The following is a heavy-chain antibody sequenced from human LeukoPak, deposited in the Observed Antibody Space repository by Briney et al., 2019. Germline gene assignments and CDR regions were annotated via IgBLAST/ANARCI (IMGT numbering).Heavy chain of an antibody. CDR2: IKSKTDGGTT. D-gene: IGHD4-17*01. J-gene: IGHJ4*02. CDR3: TTTYGDQGAFDY. V-gene: IGHV3-15*01. CDR1: GFTFSNAW. Sequence: GRSLRLSCAASGFTFSNAWMSWVRQAPGKGLEWVGRIKSKTDGGTTDYAAPVKGRFTISRDDSKNTLYLQMNSLKTEDTAVYYCTTTYGDQGAFDYWGQGTLVTVSS.